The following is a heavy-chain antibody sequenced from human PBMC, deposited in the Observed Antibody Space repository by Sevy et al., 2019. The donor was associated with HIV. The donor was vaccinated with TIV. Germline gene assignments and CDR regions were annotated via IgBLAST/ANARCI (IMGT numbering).Heavy chain of an antibody. J-gene: IGHJ4*02. D-gene: IGHD5-12*01. CDR1: GFRLSTYA. V-gene: IGHV3-30*04. CDR3: ARDAGYTTKFHPLH. Sequence: GGSLRLSCSASGFRLSTYAMHWVRQAPGKGLEWVSVISSTGNFESYAASVKGRFTISKDNSKNTVSLQMNSLRPEDKAMYYCARDAGYTTKFHPLHWGQGTLVTVSS. CDR2: ISSTGNFE.